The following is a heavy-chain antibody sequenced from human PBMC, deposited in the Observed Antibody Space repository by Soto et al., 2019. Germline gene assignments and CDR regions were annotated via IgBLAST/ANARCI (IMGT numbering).Heavy chain of an antibody. Sequence: SVKVSCKASGYTFTNYGITWVRQAPGQGLEWMGGISPNFGTAHYAQKFQGRVTITADESTSTAYMELSSLRSEDTAVYYCARTDIVVVPAAPLYYYYGMDVWGQGTTVTVSS. V-gene: IGHV1-69*13. D-gene: IGHD2-2*01. CDR1: GYTFTNYG. CDR3: ARTDIVVVPAAPLYYYYGMDV. J-gene: IGHJ6*02. CDR2: ISPNFGTA.